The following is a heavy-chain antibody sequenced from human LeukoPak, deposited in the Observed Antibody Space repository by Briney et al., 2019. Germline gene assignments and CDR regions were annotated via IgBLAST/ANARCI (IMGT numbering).Heavy chain of an antibody. J-gene: IGHJ4*02. Sequence: AGTLRLSCAASGFTFSSYWMHWVRQAPGKGLVWVSRINSDGSSTSYADSVKGRFTISRDNANNTLYLQMNSLRAEDTAVYYCAKLIVGATEYFDYWGQGTLVTVSS. D-gene: IGHD1-26*01. V-gene: IGHV3-74*01. CDR1: GFTFSSYW. CDR3: AKLIVGATEYFDY. CDR2: INSDGSST.